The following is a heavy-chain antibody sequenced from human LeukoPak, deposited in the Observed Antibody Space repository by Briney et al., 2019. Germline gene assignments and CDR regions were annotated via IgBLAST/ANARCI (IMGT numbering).Heavy chain of an antibody. J-gene: IGHJ3*02. D-gene: IGHD3-22*01. CDR1: GFTFDDYG. CDR2: INHSGST. CDR3: ARRRRPTITMTPRGAFDI. V-gene: IGHV4-34*01. Sequence: GSLRLSCAASGFTFDDYGMSWVRQAPGKGLEWIGEINHSGSTNYNPSLKSRVTISVDTSKNQFSLKLSSVTAADTAVYYCARRRRPTITMTPRGAFDIWGQGTMVTVSS.